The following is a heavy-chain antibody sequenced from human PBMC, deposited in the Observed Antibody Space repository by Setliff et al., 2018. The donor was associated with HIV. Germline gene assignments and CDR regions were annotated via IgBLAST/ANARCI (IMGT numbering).Heavy chain of an antibody. D-gene: IGHD5-18*01. CDR2: INPSDNRT. Sequence: ASVKVSCKTSGDTLSSYAITWVRQAPGQGLEWMGIINPSDNRTYYAQKFQGRVTMTRDTSTSSVYMELRSLRSEDTAVYYCARDPSRWVQPVTRITAFDIWGQGTMVTVSS. CDR1: GDTLSSYA. J-gene: IGHJ3*02. V-gene: IGHV1-46*01. CDR3: ARDPSRWVQPVTRITAFDI.